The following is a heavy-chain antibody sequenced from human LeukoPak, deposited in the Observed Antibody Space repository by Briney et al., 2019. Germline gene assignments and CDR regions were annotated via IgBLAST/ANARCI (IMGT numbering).Heavy chain of an antibody. V-gene: IGHV1-18*01. CDR1: GYTFTSYG. Sequence: ASVKVSCKASGYTFTSYGISWVRQAPGQGLEWMGWISAYNGNTNYAQKLQGRVTMTTDTSTSTAYMELRNLRSDDTAVYYCARSRRGQLVGNYWGQGTLVTVSS. CDR3: ARSRRGQLVGNY. J-gene: IGHJ4*02. D-gene: IGHD6-6*01. CDR2: ISAYNGNT.